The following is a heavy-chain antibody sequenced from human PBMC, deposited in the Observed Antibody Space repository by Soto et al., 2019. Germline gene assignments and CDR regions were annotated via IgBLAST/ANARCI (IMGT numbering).Heavy chain of an antibody. V-gene: IGHV4-39*01. Sequence: SESLSLTCTVSGGSVTNSSYYWGWIRQSPGKGLEWIGGVYYRGRSYSKSSVKSRVTISVDTSKNRFSLSLNSVTASDTAVYFCVGQRTTVPTQAYFDYWGPGALVTVSS. D-gene: IGHD4-17*01. J-gene: IGHJ4*02. CDR3: VGQRTTVPTQAYFDY. CDR1: GGSVTNSSYY. CDR2: VYYRGRS.